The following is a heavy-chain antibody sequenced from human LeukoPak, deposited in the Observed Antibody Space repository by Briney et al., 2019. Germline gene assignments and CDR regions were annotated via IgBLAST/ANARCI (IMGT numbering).Heavy chain of an antibody. J-gene: IGHJ6*03. Sequence: GESLKISCKGSGYSFTSYWIGWVRQMPGKGLEWMGIIYPGDSDTRYSPSFQGQVTISADKSISTAYLQWSSLKASDTAMYYCARHRVDCSSTSCYVGDYYYYYMDVWGKGTTATISS. CDR2: IYPGDSDT. CDR1: GYSFTSYW. CDR3: ARHRVDCSSTSCYVGDYYYYYMDV. D-gene: IGHD2-2*01. V-gene: IGHV5-51*01.